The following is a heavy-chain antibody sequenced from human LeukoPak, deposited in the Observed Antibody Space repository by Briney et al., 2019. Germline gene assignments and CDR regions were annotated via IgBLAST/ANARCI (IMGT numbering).Heavy chain of an antibody. D-gene: IGHD2-2*01. CDR3: ARDRQTSCSTSTCCFDHFDY. Sequence: GGSLTLSCAASAFNFSNYNMNWVRQAPGKGLEWVSAISGSSQYIYYPDSVKGRFTVSRDNAKNSLYLQMNSLRAEDTAVYFCARDRQTSCSTSTCCFDHFDYWGQGTLVTVSS. CDR2: ISGSSQYI. J-gene: IGHJ4*02. V-gene: IGHV3-21*06. CDR1: AFNFSNYN.